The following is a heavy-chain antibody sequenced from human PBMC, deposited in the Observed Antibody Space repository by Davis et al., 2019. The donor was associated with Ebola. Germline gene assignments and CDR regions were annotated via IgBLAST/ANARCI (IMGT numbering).Heavy chain of an antibody. V-gene: IGHV4-34*01. D-gene: IGHD3-10*01. J-gene: IGHJ3*02. CDR2: INHSGST. Sequence: MPGGSLRLSCAVYGGSFSGHYWSWIRQPPGKGLEWIGEINHSGSTNYNPSLKSRVTISVDTSKNQFSLKLSSVTAADTAVYYCARSRWFRGRDAFDIWGQGTMVTVSS. CDR1: GGSFSGHY. CDR3: ARSRWFRGRDAFDI.